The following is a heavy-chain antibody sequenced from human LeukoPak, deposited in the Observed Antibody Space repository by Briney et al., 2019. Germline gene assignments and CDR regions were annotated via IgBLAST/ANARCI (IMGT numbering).Heavy chain of an antibody. D-gene: IGHD1-26*01. CDR2: VHTDGST. CDR1: GGSISSYY. J-gene: IGHJ4*02. Sequence: SETLSLACTVSGGSISSYYWSWIRQPAGKGLEWIGRVHTDGSTNYNPSLKSRVTMSVDTSKNQFSLNLGSVTAADTAVYYCARGSGSYAYWGQGTLVTVSS. V-gene: IGHV4-4*07. CDR3: ARGSGSYAY.